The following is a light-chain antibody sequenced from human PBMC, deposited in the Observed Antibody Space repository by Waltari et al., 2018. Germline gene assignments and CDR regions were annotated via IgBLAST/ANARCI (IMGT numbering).Light chain of an antibody. CDR2: GAS. CDR1: QTVTSK. Sequence: ETVMTQSPATLSVSPGERATLSCSASQTVTSKLAWYQQKPGQAPRLLMYGASTRATGIPARFSGSGAGTEFTLTISSLQSEDFAVYYCQQYNNWPPWTFGQGTKVEIK. V-gene: IGKV3-15*01. J-gene: IGKJ1*01. CDR3: QQYNNWPPWT.